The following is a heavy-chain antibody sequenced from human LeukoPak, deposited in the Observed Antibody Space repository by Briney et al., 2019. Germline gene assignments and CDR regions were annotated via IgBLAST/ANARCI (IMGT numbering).Heavy chain of an antibody. J-gene: IGHJ4*02. CDR2: ISYDGSYK. CDR3: AKDRYSGLNTIDY. Sequence: ARSLRLSCAVSEFTFSTYGMHWVRQAPGKGLDWVAVISYDGSYKFYADSVKGRFTISRDNSKSTLYLQMNSLRAEDTAVYYCAKDRYSGLNTIDYWGQGTLVTVSS. V-gene: IGHV3-30*18. CDR1: EFTFSTYG. D-gene: IGHD6-13*01.